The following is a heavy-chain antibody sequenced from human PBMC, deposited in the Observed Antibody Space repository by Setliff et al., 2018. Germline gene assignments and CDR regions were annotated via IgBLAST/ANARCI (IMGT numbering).Heavy chain of an antibody. J-gene: IGHJ3*02. CDR2: MYGNS. CDR1: GGSISGYY. Sequence: SETLSLTCTVSGGSISGYYWTWIRQPAGKGLEWIGRMYGNSNYNPSLKSRVTMSIDTSKNKFSLKLSSVTAADRAVYYCARGPGAATGEGFDIWGQGTMVTVSS. CDR3: ARGPGAATGEGFDI. V-gene: IGHV4-4*07. D-gene: IGHD7-27*01.